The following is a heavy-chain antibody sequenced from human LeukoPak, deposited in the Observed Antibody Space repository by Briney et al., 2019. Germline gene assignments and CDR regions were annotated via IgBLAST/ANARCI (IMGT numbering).Heavy chain of an antibody. CDR3: ARDPTDAVAGNY. CDR2: IYSDGRT. D-gene: IGHD6-19*01. CDR1: GLTVSSNY. Sequence: SGGSLRLSCAASGLTVSSNYMSWVRQAPGKGLEWVSVIYSDGRTFYADSVKGRFTISRDNSKNTLYLQMNSLRAEDTAVYYCARDPTDAVAGNYWGQGTLVAVSS. J-gene: IGHJ4*02. V-gene: IGHV3-53*01.